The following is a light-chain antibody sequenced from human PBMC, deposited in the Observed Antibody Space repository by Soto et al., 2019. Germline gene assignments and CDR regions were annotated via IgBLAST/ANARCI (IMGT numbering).Light chain of an antibody. J-gene: IGKJ1*01. Sequence: EIVMTQSPATLSVSPGKRATLSCRASQSVSSNLAWYQQKPGQAPRLLIYGASTRATGIPARFSGSGSGTEFTLTISSLQSEDFAVYYCKQYNNWPQTFGQGTKVEIK. CDR3: KQYNNWPQT. CDR1: QSVSSN. V-gene: IGKV3-15*01. CDR2: GAS.